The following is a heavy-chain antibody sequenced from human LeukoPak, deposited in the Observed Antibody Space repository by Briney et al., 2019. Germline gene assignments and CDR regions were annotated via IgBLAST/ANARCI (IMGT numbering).Heavy chain of an antibody. D-gene: IGHD3-22*01. J-gene: IGHJ4*02. CDR3: ARGFSSSFRYYYDSSSKYYFDY. CDR1: GGSFSGYY. V-gene: IGHV4-34*01. Sequence: SETLSLTCAVYGGSFSGYYWSWIRQPPGKGLEWIGEINHSGSTNYNPSLKSRVTISVDTSKNQFSLKLSSVTAADTAVYYCARGFSSSFRYYYDSSSKYYFDYWGQGTLVTVSS. CDR2: INHSGST.